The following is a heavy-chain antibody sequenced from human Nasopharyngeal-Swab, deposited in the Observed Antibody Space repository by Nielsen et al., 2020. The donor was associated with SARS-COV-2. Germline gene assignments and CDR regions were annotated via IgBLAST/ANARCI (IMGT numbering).Heavy chain of an antibody. D-gene: IGHD4-17*01. Sequence: GSLKLSCAVSGFTFSDYYMSWIRQAPGKGLEWVAFIAHDASNEYYGDSVKGRFSISRDSSKNTLYLQMDSLRGEDTAVYYCARDAPAHYGAFYWGRGTLVTVSS. J-gene: IGHJ4*02. CDR2: IAHDASNE. CDR1: GFTFSDYY. V-gene: IGHV3-30*03. CDR3: ARDAPAHYGAFY.